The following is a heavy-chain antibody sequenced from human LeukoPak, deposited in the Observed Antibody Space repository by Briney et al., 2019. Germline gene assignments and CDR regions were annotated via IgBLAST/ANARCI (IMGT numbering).Heavy chain of an antibody. CDR1: GYTFTSYG. CDR3: AREEVRCSSTSCYV. J-gene: IGHJ4*02. CDR2: ISAYNGNT. Sequence: ASVKVSCKASGYTFTSYGISWVRQAPGQGLEWMGWISAYNGNTNYAQKLQGRVTMTTDTSTSTAYMELRSLRSDDTAVYYCAREEVRCSSTSCYVWGQGTLVTVSS. V-gene: IGHV1-18*01. D-gene: IGHD2-2*01.